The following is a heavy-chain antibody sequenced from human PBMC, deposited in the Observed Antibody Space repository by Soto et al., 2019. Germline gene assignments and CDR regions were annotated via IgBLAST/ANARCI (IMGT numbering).Heavy chain of an antibody. J-gene: IGHJ4*02. Sequence: PSETLSLTCTVSGVSISSSSYYWGWIRQPPGKGLEWVSSISSSSSYIYYADSVKGRFTISRDNAKNSLYLQMNSLRAEDTAVHYCARDPYGDYEYFDYWGQGTLVTVSS. D-gene: IGHD4-17*01. V-gene: IGHV3-21*01. CDR3: ARDPYGDYEYFDY. CDR1: GVSISSSS. CDR2: ISSSSSYI.